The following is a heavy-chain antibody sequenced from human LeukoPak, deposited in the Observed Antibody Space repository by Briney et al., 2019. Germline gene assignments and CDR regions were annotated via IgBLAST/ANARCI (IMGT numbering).Heavy chain of an antibody. D-gene: IGHD3-9*01. CDR2: MNPNSGNT. J-gene: IGHJ4*02. Sequence: ASVKVSCKASGYTFTSYDVNWVRQATGQGLEWMGWMNPNSGNTGYAQKFQGRVTMTRNTFISTAYMELSSLRSEDTAVYYCARGRRLTGYYDFDYWGQGTLVTVSS. V-gene: IGHV1-8*01. CDR3: ARGRRLTGYYDFDY. CDR1: GYTFTSYD.